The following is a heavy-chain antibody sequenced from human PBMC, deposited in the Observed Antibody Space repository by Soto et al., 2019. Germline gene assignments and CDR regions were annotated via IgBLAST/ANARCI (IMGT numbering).Heavy chain of an antibody. J-gene: IGHJ5*02. D-gene: IGHD5-18*01. V-gene: IGHV3-49*03. Sequence: GGSLRLSCTASGFTFGDYAMSWFRQAPGKGLEWVGFIRSKAYGGTTEYAASVKGRFTISRDDSKSIAYLQMNSLKTEDTAVYYCSRDKIQLWCWPWFVPWGQGALVTVSS. CDR1: GFTFGDYA. CDR3: SRDKIQLWCWPWFVP. CDR2: IRSKAYGGTT.